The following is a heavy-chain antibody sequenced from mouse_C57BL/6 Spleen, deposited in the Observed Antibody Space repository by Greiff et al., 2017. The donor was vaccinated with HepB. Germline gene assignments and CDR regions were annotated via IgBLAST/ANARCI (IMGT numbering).Heavy chain of an antibody. Sequence: VQLQQPGAELVKPGASVKLSCKASGYTFTSYWMHWVKQRPGQGLEWIGMIHPNSGSTNYNEKFKSKATLTVDKSSITAYMQLSSLTSEDSAVYYCARSDYDRFAYWGQGTLVTVSA. CDR3: ARSDYDRFAY. D-gene: IGHD2-4*01. V-gene: IGHV1-64*01. CDR2: IHPNSGST. J-gene: IGHJ3*01. CDR1: GYTFTSYW.